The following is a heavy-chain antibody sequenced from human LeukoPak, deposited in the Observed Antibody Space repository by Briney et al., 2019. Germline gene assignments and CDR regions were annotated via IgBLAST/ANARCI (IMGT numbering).Heavy chain of an antibody. D-gene: IGHD1-26*01. V-gene: IGHV1-24*01. CDR1: EYTLTELS. CDR2: FDPEDDET. CDR3: ATIRYSGNYALFDS. J-gene: IGHJ4*02. Sequence: ASVKVSCKVSEYTLTELSMHWVRQAPGKGLEWMGGFDPEDDETIYAQNFQGRVSMTEDASTDTAYMELSSLRSGDTAVYYCATIRYSGNYALFDSWGQGTLVTVSS.